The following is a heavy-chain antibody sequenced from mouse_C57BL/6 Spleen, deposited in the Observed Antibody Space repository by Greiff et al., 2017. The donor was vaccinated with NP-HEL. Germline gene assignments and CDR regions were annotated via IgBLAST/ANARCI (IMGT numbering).Heavy chain of an antibody. Sequence: EVQLQQSGAELVRPGASVKLSCTASGFNIKDYYMHWVKQRPEQGLEWIGRIDPEDGDTEYAPKFQGKATMTADTSSNTAYLQLSSLTSEDTAVYYCTPIYYDYDLYAMDYCGQGTSVTVSS. V-gene: IGHV14-1*01. D-gene: IGHD2-4*01. CDR3: TPIYYDYDLYAMDY. J-gene: IGHJ4*01. CDR2: IDPEDGDT. CDR1: GFNIKDYY.